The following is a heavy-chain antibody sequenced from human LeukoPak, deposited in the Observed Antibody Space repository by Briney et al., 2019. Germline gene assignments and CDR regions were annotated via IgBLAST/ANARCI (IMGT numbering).Heavy chain of an antibody. D-gene: IGHD2-2*01. J-gene: IGHJ4*02. V-gene: IGHV1-2*02. CDR1: GYTFTGYY. CDR3: ARTPIVVVPAASQLYY. CDR2: TNPNSGGT. Sequence: ASVKVSCKPSGYTFTGYYMHWVRQAPGQGLEWMGWTNPNSGGTNYAQKFQGRVTMTRDTSISTAYMELSRLRSDDTAVYYCARTPIVVVPAASQLYYWGQGTLVTVSS.